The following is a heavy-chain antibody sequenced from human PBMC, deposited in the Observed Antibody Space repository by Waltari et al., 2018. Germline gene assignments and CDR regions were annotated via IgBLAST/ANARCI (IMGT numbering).Heavy chain of an antibody. J-gene: IGHJ5*02. CDR2: VSSNGAYI. D-gene: IGHD7-27*01. V-gene: IGHV3-21*01. CDR3: ARGGWGFYLDL. Sequence: EVQLMESGGGLVKPGGSLRLSCAASGFTFSTYIMNWVRQAPGKGLDGVSYVSSNGAYIHYGDSVKGRFTISRDNAKTSLYLQMNGLRDEDTAVYYCARGGWGFYLDLWGQGALVTVSS. CDR1: GFTFSTYI.